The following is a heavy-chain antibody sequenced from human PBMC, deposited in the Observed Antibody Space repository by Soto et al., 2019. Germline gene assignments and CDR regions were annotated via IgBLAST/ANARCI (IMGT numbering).Heavy chain of an antibody. Sequence: SVKVSCKASGFTFTSSAMQWVRQARGQRLEWIGWIVVGSGNTNYAQKFQERVTITRDMSTSTAYMELSSLRSEDTAVYYCAAAQYYDILTGYTHNWFDPWGQGTLVTVSS. CDR1: GFTFTSSA. CDR2: IVVGSGNT. V-gene: IGHV1-58*02. J-gene: IGHJ5*02. CDR3: AAAQYYDILTGYTHNWFDP. D-gene: IGHD3-9*01.